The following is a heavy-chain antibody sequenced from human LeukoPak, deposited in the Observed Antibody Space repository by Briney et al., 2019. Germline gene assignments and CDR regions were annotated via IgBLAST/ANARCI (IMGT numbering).Heavy chain of an antibody. D-gene: IGHD4-23*01. J-gene: IGHJ6*02. CDR2: IIPILGIA. CDR3: ARDRHTVVTENLDYYYYYGMDV. Sequence: GSSVKVSCKASGGTFSSYAISWVRQAPGQGLEWMGRIIPILGIANYAQKFQGRVTITADKSTSTAYMELSSLRSEDTAVYYCARDRHTVVTENLDYYYYYGMDVWGQGTTVTVSS. CDR1: GGTFSSYA. V-gene: IGHV1-69*04.